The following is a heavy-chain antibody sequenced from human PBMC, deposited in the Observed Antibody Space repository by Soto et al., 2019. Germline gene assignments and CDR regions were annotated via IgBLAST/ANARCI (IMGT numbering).Heavy chain of an antibody. CDR1: GGSISSGGYS. CDR3: ARSGDYGSGSYPPNWFDP. D-gene: IGHD3-10*01. Sequence: PSETLSLTCAVSGGSISSGGYSWSWIRQPPGKGLEWIGCIYHSGSTYYNPSLKSRVTIPVDRSKNQFSLKLSSVTAADTAVYYCARSGDYGSGSYPPNWFDPWGQGTLVTVSS. CDR2: IYHSGST. J-gene: IGHJ5*02. V-gene: IGHV4-30-2*01.